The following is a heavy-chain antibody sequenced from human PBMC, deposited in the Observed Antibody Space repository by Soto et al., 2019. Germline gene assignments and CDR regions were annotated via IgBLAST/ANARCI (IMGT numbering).Heavy chain of an antibody. CDR2: LTGSGGTT. Sequence: EVEVLESGGGLVQPGGSLRLSCAASGFTFRNYAMSWVRQAPGKGLEWVSGLTGSGGTTFYADSVKGRFTISRDNSNNTLYLEMNSLRAEDTAVYYCAKQRADFGSGSDTYYFDYWGQGTLVTVSS. J-gene: IGHJ4*02. CDR1: GFTFRNYA. V-gene: IGHV3-23*01. D-gene: IGHD3-10*01. CDR3: AKQRADFGSGSDTYYFDY.